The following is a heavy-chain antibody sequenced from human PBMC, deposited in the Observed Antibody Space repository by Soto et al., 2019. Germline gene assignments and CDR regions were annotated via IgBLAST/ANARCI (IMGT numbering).Heavy chain of an antibody. J-gene: IGHJ5*02. V-gene: IGHV4-39*01. CDR3: ARQGYYDSSGYYYWFDP. CDR2: IYYSGST. CDR1: GGSISISSYY. Sequence: SETLSLTCTVSGGSISISSYYWGWIRQPPGKGLEWIGSIYYSGSTYYNPSLKSRVTISVDTSKNQFSLKLSSVTAADTAVYYCARQGYYDSSGYYYWFDPWGQGTLVTVSS. D-gene: IGHD3-22*01.